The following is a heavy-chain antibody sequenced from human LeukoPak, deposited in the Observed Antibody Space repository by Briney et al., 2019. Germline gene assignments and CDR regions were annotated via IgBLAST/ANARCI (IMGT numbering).Heavy chain of an antibody. CDR1: GYTFTSYG. CDR3: ARSALGRDGYSNKDYFDY. D-gene: IGHD5-24*01. J-gene: IGHJ4*02. Sequence: ASVTVSCKASGYTFTSYGISWVRQAPGQGLEWMGWISAHNGNTNCAQKLQGGVTMTTDTSTSTAYMELRSLRSDDTAVYYCARSALGRDGYSNKDYFDYWGQGTLVTVSS. CDR2: ISAHNGNT. V-gene: IGHV1-18*01.